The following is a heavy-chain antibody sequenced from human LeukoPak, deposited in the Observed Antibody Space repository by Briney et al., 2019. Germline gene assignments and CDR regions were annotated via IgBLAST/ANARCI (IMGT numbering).Heavy chain of an antibody. D-gene: IGHD1-26*01. V-gene: IGHV1-46*01. CDR2: INPSGSST. CDR1: GYTFTAYY. CDR3: ARDNSVGDTAWWFDP. J-gene: IGHJ5*02. Sequence: ALVTVSCKATGYTFTAYYMHWVRQAPGQGLEWMGLINPSGSSTVYAQKFQGRVTMTRDMSTSTDYMELSSLRFDDTAVYYCARDNSVGDTAWWFDPWGQGTLVTVSS.